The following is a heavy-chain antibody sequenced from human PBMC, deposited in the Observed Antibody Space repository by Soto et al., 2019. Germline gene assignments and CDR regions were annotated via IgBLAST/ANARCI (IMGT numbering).Heavy chain of an antibody. D-gene: IGHD2-2*01. CDR2: INPSGGST. CDR1: GYTFTSYY. V-gene: IGHV1-46*01. CDR3: ARGSIVVVPAAKDYYYGMDV. Sequence: QVQLVQSGAEVKKPGASVKVSCKASGYTFTSYYMHWVRQAPGQGLEWMGIINPSGGSTSYAQKFQSRVTMTRDTSASTVYMELSSLRSEDTAVYYCARGSIVVVPAAKDYYYGMDVWGQGTTVTVSS. J-gene: IGHJ6*02.